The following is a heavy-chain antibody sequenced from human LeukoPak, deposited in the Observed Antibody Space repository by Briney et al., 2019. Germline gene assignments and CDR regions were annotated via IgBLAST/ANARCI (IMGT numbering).Heavy chain of an antibody. CDR3: GRSELRGAFDI. CDR1: GYTFTSYG. J-gene: IGHJ3*02. V-gene: IGHV1-69*05. Sequence: SVKVSCKASGYTFTSYGISWVRQAPGQGLEWMGGIIPIFGTANYAQKFQGRVTITTDESTSTAYMELSSLRSEDTAVYYCGRSELRGAFDIWGQGTMVTVSS. D-gene: IGHD1-26*01. CDR2: IIPIFGTA.